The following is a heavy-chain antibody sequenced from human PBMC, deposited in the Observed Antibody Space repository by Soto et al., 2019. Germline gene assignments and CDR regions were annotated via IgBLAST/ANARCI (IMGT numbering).Heavy chain of an antibody. D-gene: IGHD3-16*01. V-gene: IGHV3-11*01. CDR2: ISGSGRTI. J-gene: IGHJ5*02. CDR3: ARLPFPWGWFDP. CDR1: GIVFSDY. Sequence: PXXSLRLSCAASGIVFSDYMSWVRQAPGKGLEWLSYISGSGRTIYSADSVKGRFTISRDNATNSLYLQMNKVRTEDTAVYYCARLPFPWGWFDPWGQGTLVTVSS.